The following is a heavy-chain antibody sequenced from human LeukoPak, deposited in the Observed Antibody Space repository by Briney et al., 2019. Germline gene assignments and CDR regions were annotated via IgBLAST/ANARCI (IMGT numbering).Heavy chain of an antibody. D-gene: IGHD6-13*01. CDR2: IYYSGST. J-gene: IGHJ4*02. CDR1: GGSISSSSYY. CDR3: ARLPDQQLDPFDY. V-gene: IGHV4-39*01. Sequence: PSETPSLTCTVSGGSISSSSYYWGWIRQPPGKGLEWIGSIYYSGSTYYNPSLKSRVTISVDTSKNQFSLKLSSVTAADTAVYYCARLPDQQLDPFDYWGQGTLVTVSS.